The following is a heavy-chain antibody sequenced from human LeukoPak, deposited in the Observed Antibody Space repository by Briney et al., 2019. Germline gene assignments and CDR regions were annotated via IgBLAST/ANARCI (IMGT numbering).Heavy chain of an antibody. D-gene: IGHD5-18*01. J-gene: IGHJ6*03. CDR1: GFTFSDYY. CDR2: ISSSSSTI. V-gene: IGHV3-11*04. CDR3: ARVDTAMVTYYYYYMDV. Sequence: PGGSLRLSCAASGFTFSDYYMSWIRQAPGKGLEWVSYISSSSSTIYYADSVKGRFTISRDNAKNSLYLQMNSLRAEDTAVYYCARVDTAMVTYYYYYMDVWGKGTTVTVSS.